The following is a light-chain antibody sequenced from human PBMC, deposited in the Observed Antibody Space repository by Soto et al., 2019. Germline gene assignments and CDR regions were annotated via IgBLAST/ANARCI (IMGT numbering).Light chain of an antibody. Sequence: EIVFTQSPGTLSLSPGERATLSCRASQSITSSYLAWYQQKPGQAPRLLIYGASYRATGIPDRFSGSGSGTDFTLTISRXEPEDFAVYYCHQYGSSPSTFGQGTKVDIK. J-gene: IGKJ1*01. CDR1: QSITSSY. CDR2: GAS. V-gene: IGKV3-20*01. CDR3: HQYGSSPST.